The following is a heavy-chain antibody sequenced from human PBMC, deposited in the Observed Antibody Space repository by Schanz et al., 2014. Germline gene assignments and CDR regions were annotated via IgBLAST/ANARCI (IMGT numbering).Heavy chain of an antibody. J-gene: IGHJ6*02. V-gene: IGHV3-11*01. CDR1: GFTFSDYY. D-gene: IGHD6-6*01. CDR2: ISNSGYTI. CDR3: ARAPPPYSSSPYYWYYGMDV. Sequence: QVQLVESGGGLVKPGGSLRLSCAASGFTFSDYYMNWIRQAPGKGLEWVSYISNSGYTIYYADSVKGRFTISRDNAKNSVYLQRNSLRAEDTAVYYCARAPPPYSSSPYYWYYGMDVWGQGTTVTVSS.